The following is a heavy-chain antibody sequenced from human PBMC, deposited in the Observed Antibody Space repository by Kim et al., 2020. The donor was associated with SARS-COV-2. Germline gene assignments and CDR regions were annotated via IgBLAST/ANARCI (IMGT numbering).Heavy chain of an antibody. CDR3: AKDLTTYYSGYDHGGDY. D-gene: IGHD5-12*01. Sequence: GGSLRLSCAASGFTFSSYAMSWVRQAPGKGLEWVSAISGSGGSTYYADSVKGRFTISRDNSKNTLYLQMNSLRAEDTAVYYCAKDLTTYYSGYDHGGDYWGQGTLVTVSS. CDR1: GFTFSSYA. CDR2: ISGSGGST. J-gene: IGHJ4*02. V-gene: IGHV3-23*01.